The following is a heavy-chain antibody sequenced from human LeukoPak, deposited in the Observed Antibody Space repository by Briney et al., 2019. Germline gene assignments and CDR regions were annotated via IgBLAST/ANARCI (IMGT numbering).Heavy chain of an antibody. D-gene: IGHD3-3*01. J-gene: IGHJ4*02. CDR1: GFTFGDYA. Sequence: PGGSLRLSCTASGFTFGDYAMSWFRQAPGKGLEWVSYISYGGSIIYYADSVKGRFTISRDDAKKSLFLQMNSLTVEDSAVYYCATERLPGPYWGQGALVTVSS. V-gene: IGHV3-11*01. CDR3: ATERLPGPY. CDR2: ISYGGSII.